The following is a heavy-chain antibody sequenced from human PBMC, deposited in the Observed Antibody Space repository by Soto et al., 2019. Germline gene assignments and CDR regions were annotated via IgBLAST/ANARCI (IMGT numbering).Heavy chain of an antibody. Sequence: QVQPVESGGGVVQPGGSLRLSCAASGFTFSSYALHWVRQAPGKGLEWVTIVSHDGSNKDYADSVKGRFTISRDNSKNTLSLQMNSLRTDDTAVYYCAVMTTVTTKSSYFDLWGRGTLVTVSS. CDR2: VSHDGSNK. CDR1: GFTFSSYA. CDR3: AVMTTVTTKSSYFDL. D-gene: IGHD4-17*01. V-gene: IGHV3-30*04. J-gene: IGHJ2*01.